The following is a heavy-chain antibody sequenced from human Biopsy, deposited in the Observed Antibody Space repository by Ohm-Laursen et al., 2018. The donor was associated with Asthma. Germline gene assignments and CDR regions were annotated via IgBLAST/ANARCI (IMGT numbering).Heavy chain of an antibody. Sequence: SLRLSCSASGFTFSTHHLSWVRQAPGKGLEWVSSINGGGDRTWYADSVKGRFTISRDNSKHTMYLHMNSLRGDDTAIYYCGKDSGEVEAADEYWGQGTLVTVSS. V-gene: IGHV3-23*01. CDR2: INGGGDRT. CDR3: GKDSGEVEAADEY. J-gene: IGHJ4*02. D-gene: IGHD2-15*01. CDR1: GFTFSTHH.